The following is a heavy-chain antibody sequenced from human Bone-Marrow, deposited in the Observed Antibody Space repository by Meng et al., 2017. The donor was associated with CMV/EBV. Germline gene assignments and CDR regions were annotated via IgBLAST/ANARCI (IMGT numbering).Heavy chain of an antibody. Sequence: GESLKISCAASGFTLSTYAMTWVRQAPGKGLEWVSTISGGGVSTYYADSVKGRFTISRDNSKNTLSLQMNSLRAEDTAVYYCAKDSHDFWSGYPYFDHWGQGARVTGSS. CDR3: AKDSHDFWSGYPYFDH. D-gene: IGHD3-3*01. CDR1: GFTLSTYA. J-gene: IGHJ4*02. V-gene: IGHV3-23*01. CDR2: ISGGGVST.